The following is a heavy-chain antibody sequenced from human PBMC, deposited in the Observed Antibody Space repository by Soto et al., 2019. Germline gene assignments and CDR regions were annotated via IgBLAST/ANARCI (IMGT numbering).Heavy chain of an antibody. D-gene: IGHD3-16*02. CDR3: LRDGRGRFRYSDY. J-gene: IGHJ4*02. CDR1: GFTFTEYW. CDR2: IKHDGSEK. Sequence: EVQLVESGGGLVQPGGSLRLSCAASGFTFTEYWMSWVRPTPGQGLEWVASIKHDGSEKQYVDSVKGRFTIARDNAKNSLYLQMNSLRAEDTGVYYCLRDGRGRFRYSDYWGQGTLVTVSS. V-gene: IGHV3-7*01.